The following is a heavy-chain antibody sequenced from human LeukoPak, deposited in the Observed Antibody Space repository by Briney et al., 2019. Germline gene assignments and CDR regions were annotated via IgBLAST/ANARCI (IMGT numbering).Heavy chain of an antibody. Sequence: GASVKVSCKASGGTFSSYAISRVRQAPGQGLVWMGGIIPIFGTANYAQKFQGRVTITADKSTSTAYMELSSLRSEDTAVYYCASRLGRPGFNWFDPWGQGTLVIVSS. CDR1: GGTFSSYA. CDR3: ASRLGRPGFNWFDP. CDR2: IIPIFGTA. J-gene: IGHJ5*02. D-gene: IGHD6-6*01. V-gene: IGHV1-69*06.